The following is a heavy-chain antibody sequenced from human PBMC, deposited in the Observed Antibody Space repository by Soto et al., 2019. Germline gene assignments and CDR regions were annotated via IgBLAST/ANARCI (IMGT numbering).Heavy chain of an antibody. CDR3: ARDDYSSSWYNPTEDDYYYGMDV. J-gene: IGHJ6*02. D-gene: IGHD6-13*01. V-gene: IGHV3-21*01. CDR1: GFTFSSYS. CDR2: ISSSSSYI. Sequence: GGSLRLSCAASGFTFSSYSMNWVRQAPGKGLEWVSSISSSSSYIYYADSVKGRFTISRDNAKNSLYLQMNSLRAEDTAVYYCARDDYSSSWYNPTEDDYYYGMDVWGQGTTVTVSS.